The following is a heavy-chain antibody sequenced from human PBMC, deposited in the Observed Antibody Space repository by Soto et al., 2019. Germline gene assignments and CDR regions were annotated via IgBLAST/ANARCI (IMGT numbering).Heavy chain of an antibody. CDR2: IYNSGST. V-gene: IGHV4-59*01. Sequence: SETLSLTCTVSGGSISSYYWSWIRQPPGKGLEWIAYIYNSGSTDYNPSLKSRVSISVDTSKNQFSLRLSSVTAADTAVHYCAREALETDYYYSYMDVWGKGTTVTVSS. CDR3: AREALETDYYYSYMDV. J-gene: IGHJ6*03. CDR1: GGSISSYY.